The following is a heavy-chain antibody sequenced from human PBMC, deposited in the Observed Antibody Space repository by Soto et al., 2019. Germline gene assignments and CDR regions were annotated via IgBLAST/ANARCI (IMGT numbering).Heavy chain of an antibody. V-gene: IGHV3-30-3*01. CDR2: ISYDGSNK. J-gene: IGHJ6*02. Sequence: QVQLVESGGGVVQPGRSLRLSCAASGFTFSSYAMHWVRQAPGKGLEWVAVISYDGSNKYYADSVKGRFTISRDNSKNTLYLQMNSLRAEDTAVYYCARSRLGGYCSSTSCYTGLFAYYYYGMDVWGQGTTVTVSS. CDR3: ARSRLGGYCSSTSCYTGLFAYYYYGMDV. CDR1: GFTFSSYA. D-gene: IGHD2-2*02.